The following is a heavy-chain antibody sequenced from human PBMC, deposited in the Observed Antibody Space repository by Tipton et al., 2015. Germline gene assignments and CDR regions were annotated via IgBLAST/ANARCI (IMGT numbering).Heavy chain of an antibody. CDR3: AKGLRYSNYFDY. Sequence: GSLRLSCAASGFTFKNYAVGWVRQAPGNGLEWVSGITDGGDTTYYADSVKGRFTISRDDSKNTLYLQINSLRVEDTAVYYCAKGLRYSNYFDYWGQGTLVTVSS. CDR1: GFTFKNYA. D-gene: IGHD4-11*01. J-gene: IGHJ4*02. V-gene: IGHV3-23*01. CDR2: ITDGGDTT.